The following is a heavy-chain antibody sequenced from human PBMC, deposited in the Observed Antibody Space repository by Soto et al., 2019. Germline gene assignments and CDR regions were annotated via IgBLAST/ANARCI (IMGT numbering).Heavy chain of an antibody. CDR1: GFTFSTYS. Sequence: PGGSLRLSCAASGFTFSTYSMSWVRQAPGKGLEWVSYISSSSSTIYYADSVKGRFTISRDNAKNSVYLEMNSLRAEDTAVYYCARSRNGFDPWGQGTLVTVSS. CDR2: ISSSSSTI. J-gene: IGHJ5*02. V-gene: IGHV3-48*01. CDR3: ARSRNGFDP.